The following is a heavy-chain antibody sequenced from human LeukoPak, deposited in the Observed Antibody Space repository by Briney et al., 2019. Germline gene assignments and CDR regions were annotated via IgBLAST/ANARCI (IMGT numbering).Heavy chain of an antibody. CDR2: INHSGST. Sequence: PSETLSLTCAVYGGSFSGYYWRWIRQPPGKGLEWMGEINHSGSTNYNPSLKSQVTISVDTSKNQFSLKLSSVTAADTAVYYCATTVTTPYGMDVGGQGTTVTVSS. CDR3: ATTVTTPYGMDV. J-gene: IGHJ6*02. D-gene: IGHD4-17*01. CDR1: GGSFSGYY. V-gene: IGHV4-34*01.